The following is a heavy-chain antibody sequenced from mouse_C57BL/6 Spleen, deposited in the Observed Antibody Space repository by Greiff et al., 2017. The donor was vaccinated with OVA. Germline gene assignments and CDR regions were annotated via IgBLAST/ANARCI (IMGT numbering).Heavy chain of an antibody. D-gene: IGHD1-1*02. Sequence: VQLQESGAELVKPGASVKISCKASGYAFSSYWMNWVKQRPGKGLEWIGQIYPGDGDTNYNGKFKGKATLTADESSSTAYMQLSSLTSEDSAVYFCARKDYGPNLAYWGQGTLVTVSA. CDR1: GYAFSSYW. V-gene: IGHV1-80*01. CDR2: IYPGDGDT. CDR3: ARKDYGPNLAY. J-gene: IGHJ3*01.